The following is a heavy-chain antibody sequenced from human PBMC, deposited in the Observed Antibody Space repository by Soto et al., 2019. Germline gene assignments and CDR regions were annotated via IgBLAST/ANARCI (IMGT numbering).Heavy chain of an antibody. D-gene: IGHD2-8*01. CDR1: GGTFSSYT. V-gene: IGHV1-69*08. J-gene: IGHJ4*02. Sequence: QVQLVQSGAEVKKPGSSVKVSCKASGGTFSSYTISWVRQAPGQGHEWMGRIIPILGIANYAQKFQGRVTITADKSTSTAYMELSSLRSEDTAVYYCAREGYCTNGVCYRAPDYWGQGTLVTVSS. CDR3: AREGYCTNGVCYRAPDY. CDR2: IIPILGIA.